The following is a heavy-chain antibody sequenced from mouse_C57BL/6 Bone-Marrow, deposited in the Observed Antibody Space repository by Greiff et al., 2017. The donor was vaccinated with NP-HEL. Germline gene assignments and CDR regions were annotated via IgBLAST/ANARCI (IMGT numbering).Heavy chain of an antibody. J-gene: IGHJ4*01. V-gene: IGHV5-17*01. CDR1: GFTFSDYG. CDR2: ISSGSSTI. Sequence: EVKLMESGGGLVKPGGSLKLSCAASGFTFSDYGMHWVRQAPEKGLEWVAYISSGSSTIYYADTVKGRFTISRDNAKNTLFLQMTSLRSEDTAMYYCARGGNDYDLDYWGQGTSVTVSS. D-gene: IGHD2-4*01. CDR3: ARGGNDYDLDY.